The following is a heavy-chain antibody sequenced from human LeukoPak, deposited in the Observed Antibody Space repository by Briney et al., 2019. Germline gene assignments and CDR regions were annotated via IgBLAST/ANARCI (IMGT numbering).Heavy chain of an antibody. J-gene: IGHJ4*02. V-gene: IGHV1-69*04. Sequence: GSSVKLSCKGSGATFSGYAISWVRQAPGQGLEWMGRIIPIFGIANYAQKFQGRVTITADKSTSTAYMELSSLRSEDTAVYYCARDLPIAAAGNFDYWGQGTLVTVSS. CDR1: GATFSGYA. CDR3: ARDLPIAAAGNFDY. CDR2: IIPIFGIA. D-gene: IGHD6-13*01.